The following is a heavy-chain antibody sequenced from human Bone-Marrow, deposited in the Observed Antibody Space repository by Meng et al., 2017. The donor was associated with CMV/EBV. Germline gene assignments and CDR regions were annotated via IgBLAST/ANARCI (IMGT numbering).Heavy chain of an antibody. CDR3: ARVGDYGGNSFRHYYYYGMDV. V-gene: IGHV1-2*02. CDR2: INPKSGGT. CDR1: GYTFTGYY. Sequence: ASVKVSCKTSGYTFTGYYMHWVRQAPGQGLEWMGWINPKSGGTNYAQKFQGRVTMTRNTSISTAYMELSSLRSEDTAVYYCARVGDYGGNSFRHYYYYGMDVWGQGTTVTVSS. J-gene: IGHJ6*02. D-gene: IGHD4-23*01.